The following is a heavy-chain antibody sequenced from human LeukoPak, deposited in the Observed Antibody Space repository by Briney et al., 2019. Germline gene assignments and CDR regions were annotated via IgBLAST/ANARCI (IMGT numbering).Heavy chain of an antibody. J-gene: IGHJ6*03. CDR3: ARGGAMRTYYYYMDV. CDR1: GGSFSGYY. CDR2: INHGGST. D-gene: IGHD3-10*01. Sequence: SETLSLTCAVYGGSFSGYYWSWIRQPPGKGLEWIGEINHGGSTNYNLSLMSGRTITVEASKNQSSLKLSSVTAADTAVYYCARGGAMRTYYYYMDVWGKGTTVTISS. V-gene: IGHV4-34*01.